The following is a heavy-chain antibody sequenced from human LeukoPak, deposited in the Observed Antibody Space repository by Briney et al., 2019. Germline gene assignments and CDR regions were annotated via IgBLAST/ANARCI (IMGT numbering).Heavy chain of an antibody. CDR2: VNPSDSSR. V-gene: IGHV1-46*01. CDR1: GYTLSSSY. J-gene: IGHJ4*02. Sequence: ASVKVSCKASGYTLSSSYMHWVRQAPGQGLGWMGVVNPSDSSRTYAQKFQGRVTMTRDRSTSTVYMELSSLRSDDTAVYYCARGGIDYWGQGTLVTVSS. CDR3: ARGGIDY.